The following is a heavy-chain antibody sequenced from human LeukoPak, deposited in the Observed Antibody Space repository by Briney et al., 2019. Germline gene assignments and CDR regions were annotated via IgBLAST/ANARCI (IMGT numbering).Heavy chain of an antibody. CDR1: GFTVSSNY. CDR3: ARVRYYDSSGYYYIGYFDY. D-gene: IGHD3-22*01. V-gene: IGHV3-53*01. Sequence: GGSLRLSCAASGFTVSSNYMSWVRQAPGKGLEWVSVIYSGGSTYYADSVKGRFTISRDNSKNTLYLQMNSLRAEDTAVYYCARVRYYDSSGYYYIGYFDYWGQGTLVTVSS. J-gene: IGHJ4*02. CDR2: IYSGGST.